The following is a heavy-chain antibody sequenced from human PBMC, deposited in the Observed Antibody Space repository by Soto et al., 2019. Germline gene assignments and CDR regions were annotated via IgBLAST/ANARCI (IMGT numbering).Heavy chain of an antibody. V-gene: IGHV4-59*01. D-gene: IGHD3-10*01. CDR2: IYYSGST. CDR3: ARGRGGFDS. J-gene: IGHJ4*02. Sequence: QVQLQESGPGLVKPSETLSLTCTVSGGSISSSYWSWIRQSPGKGLEWIGYIYYSGSTNYNPSLKSRVIIPIDTSKNQFYLKLTSVTAADTAVYYCARGRGGFDSWGQGTLVTVSS. CDR1: GGSISSSY.